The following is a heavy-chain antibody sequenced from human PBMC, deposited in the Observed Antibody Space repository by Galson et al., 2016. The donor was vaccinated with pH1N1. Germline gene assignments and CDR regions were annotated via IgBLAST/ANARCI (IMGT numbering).Heavy chain of an antibody. Sequence: TLSLTCTVSGGSISSYYWSWIRQPAGKGLEWIGRIYSSGSTNYNPSLKSRVTMSVDTSKNQFSLKLRSVTAADTAVYYCAGDRGFGSENMVDWFDPWGHGTLVTVSS. CDR1: GGSISSYY. D-gene: IGHD3-10*01. J-gene: IGHJ5*02. V-gene: IGHV4-4*07. CDR3: AGDRGFGSENMVDWFDP. CDR2: IYSSGST.